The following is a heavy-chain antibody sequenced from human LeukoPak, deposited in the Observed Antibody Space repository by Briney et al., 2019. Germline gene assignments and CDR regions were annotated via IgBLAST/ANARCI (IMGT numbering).Heavy chain of an antibody. D-gene: IGHD2-21*01. Sequence: GGSLRLSCAASGFTFSSYAMHWVRQAPGKGLEWVAVISYDGSNKYYADSVKGRFTISRDNSKNTLYLQMNSLRAEDTAVYYCATGPDWDWFDPWGQGTLVTVSS. CDR2: ISYDGSNK. CDR1: GFTFSSYA. J-gene: IGHJ5*02. V-gene: IGHV3-30-3*01. CDR3: ATGPDWDWFDP.